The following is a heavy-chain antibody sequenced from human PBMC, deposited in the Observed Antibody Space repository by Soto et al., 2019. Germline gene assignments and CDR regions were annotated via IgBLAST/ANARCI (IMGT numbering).Heavy chain of an antibody. J-gene: IGHJ4*02. CDR3: ARVGGSGATTIDY. D-gene: IGHD3-10*01. Sequence: QVQLQESGPALVKPSQTLSRTCTVSGGSISSGDYYWRWIRQPPGKGLEWIGYIYYSGSTYYNPSLKSRVTISVDTSKNQFSLKLSSVTAADTAVYYCARVGGSGATTIDYWGQGTLVTVSS. CDR1: GGSISSGDYY. CDR2: IYYSGST. V-gene: IGHV4-30-4*01.